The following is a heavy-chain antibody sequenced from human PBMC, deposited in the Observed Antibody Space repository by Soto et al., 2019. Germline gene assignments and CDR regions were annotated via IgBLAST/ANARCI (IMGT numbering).Heavy chain of an antibody. CDR2: IYPGDSDT. V-gene: IGHV5-51*01. J-gene: IGHJ6*02. D-gene: IGHD6-6*01. CDR1: GYVFASYW. Sequence: PGECLNSAGQGSGYVFASYWICWVRQMPGKDLEWMGIIYPGDSDTRYSPSFQGQFTISADKSLRTAYLQCTSLKASDTDFYYCARTRSFTLGFYYDGMDVWGQGTTVTVSS. CDR3: ARTRSFTLGFYYDGMDV.